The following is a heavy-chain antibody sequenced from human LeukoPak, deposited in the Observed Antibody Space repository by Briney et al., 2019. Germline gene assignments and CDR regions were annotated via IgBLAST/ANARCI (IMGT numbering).Heavy chain of an antibody. Sequence: PSETLSLTCTVSGGSISSGSYYGGWIRQPPGKGLEWLGTFFYSGTTYYNPSLNSRVTISVDTSKNQFSLGLRSVTAADTAVYYCARLDSGDYFFDYWGQGTLVTVSS. J-gene: IGHJ4*02. D-gene: IGHD4-17*01. CDR1: GGSISSGSYY. V-gene: IGHV4-39*01. CDR3: ARLDSGDYFFDY. CDR2: FFYSGTT.